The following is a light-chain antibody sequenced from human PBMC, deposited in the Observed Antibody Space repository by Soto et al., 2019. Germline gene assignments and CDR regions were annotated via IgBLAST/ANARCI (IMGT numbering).Light chain of an antibody. CDR1: SSDVGGYNY. V-gene: IGLV2-14*01. CDR2: EVS. J-gene: IGLJ2*01. Sequence: QSALTQPASVSGSPGQSITISCTGNSSDVGGYNYVSWYQQHPGKAPKLMIYEVSNRPSGVSNRFSGSKSGNTASLTISGLQAEDEADYYCSSYTSSSVVFGGGTKLTV. CDR3: SSYTSSSVV.